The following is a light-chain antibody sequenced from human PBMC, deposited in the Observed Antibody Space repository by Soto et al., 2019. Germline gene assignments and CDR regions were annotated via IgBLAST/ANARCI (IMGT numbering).Light chain of an antibody. CDR3: QQSFSTLPLT. CDR2: AAS. V-gene: IGKV1-39*01. J-gene: IGKJ4*01. Sequence: DIQMTQSPSSLSASVGDRVTITCRASQSINTYLNWYQQKPGKAPNLLIYAASSLQGGVPSRFSGSRSGTDFTLTISSLQPEDFATYYGQQSFSTLPLTFGGGTKVEIK. CDR1: QSINTY.